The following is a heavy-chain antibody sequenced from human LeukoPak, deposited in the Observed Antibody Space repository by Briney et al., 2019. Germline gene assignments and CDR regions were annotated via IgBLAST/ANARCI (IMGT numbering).Heavy chain of an antibody. CDR3: ARHVAGTGGFDY. CDR1: GGSTSSYY. Sequence: NPSETLSLTCTVSGGSTSSYYWSWIRQPPGKGLEWIGYIYYSGSTNYNPSLKSRVTISVDTSKNQFSLKLSSVTAADTAVYYCARHVAGTGGFDYWGQGTLVTVSS. CDR2: IYYSGST. V-gene: IGHV4-59*08. D-gene: IGHD6-19*01. J-gene: IGHJ4*02.